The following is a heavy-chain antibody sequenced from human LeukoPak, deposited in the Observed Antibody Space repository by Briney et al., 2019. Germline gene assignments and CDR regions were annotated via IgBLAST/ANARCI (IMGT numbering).Heavy chain of an antibody. CDR1: GYTFTSYG. V-gene: IGHV1-18*01. D-gene: IGHD1-26*01. J-gene: IGHJ4*02. CDR3: ASTSMEVGATQFDY. CDR2: SSAYNGNT. Sequence: ASVKVSCKASGYTFTSYGISWVRQAPGQGLEWMGWSSAYNGNTDHAQKFQGRVTMTTDTSTNTAYMELRGLRSDDTAVYFCASTSMEVGATQFDYWGQGTLVTVSS.